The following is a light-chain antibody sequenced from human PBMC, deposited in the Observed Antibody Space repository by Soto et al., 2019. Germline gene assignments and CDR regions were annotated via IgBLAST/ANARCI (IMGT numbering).Light chain of an antibody. Sequence: QSALTQPPSASGTPGQRVTISCSGSSSNIGSNYVYWYQQLPGTAPKLLIYRNNQRPSGVPDRFSGSKSGTSASPAISGLRSEEEADYYCAAWDDSLRGYVFGTGTMVAVL. J-gene: IGLJ1*01. CDR2: RNN. V-gene: IGLV1-47*01. CDR1: SSNIGSNY. CDR3: AAWDDSLRGYV.